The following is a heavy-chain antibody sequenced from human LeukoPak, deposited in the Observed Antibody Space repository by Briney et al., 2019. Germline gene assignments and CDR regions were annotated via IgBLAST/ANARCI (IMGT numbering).Heavy chain of an antibody. D-gene: IGHD1-26*01. CDR3: ARDEGFSGSRAKDY. CDR2: ISYDRSNK. CDR1: GFTFSNYA. Sequence: HPGGSLRLSCAASGFTFSNYAMHWVRQAPGKGLEWVAGISYDRSNKYYADSVKGRFTISRDNSKNMLYVQMNSLRPEDTAVYYCARDEGFSGSRAKDYWGQGTLVTVSS. J-gene: IGHJ4*02. V-gene: IGHV3-30*04.